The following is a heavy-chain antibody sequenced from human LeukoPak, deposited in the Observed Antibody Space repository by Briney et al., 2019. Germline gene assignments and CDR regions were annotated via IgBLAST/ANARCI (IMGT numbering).Heavy chain of an antibody. D-gene: IGHD2-21*01. Sequence: GGSLRLSCAASGFTFSSYSMNWVRQAPGKGLEWVSSISSSSSYIYYADSVKGRFTISRDNAKKSLYLQMNSLRAEDTAVYYCARDGVEFYNWFDPWGQGTLVTVSS. CDR3: ARDGVEFYNWFDP. CDR2: ISSSSSYI. J-gene: IGHJ5*02. V-gene: IGHV3-21*01. CDR1: GFTFSSYS.